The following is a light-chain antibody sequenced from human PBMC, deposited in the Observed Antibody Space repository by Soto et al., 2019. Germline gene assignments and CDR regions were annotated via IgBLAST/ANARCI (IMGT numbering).Light chain of an antibody. CDR3: VLYMGSGISV. Sequence: QTVVTQEPSFSVSPGGTVTLTFGLRSGPVSTDYYPSWYQQTPGQAPRTLIYSTNTRSPGVPDRFSGSILGNKAALTITGAQADDECDYYCVLYMGSGISVFGGGTKLTVL. CDR1: SGPVSTDYY. J-gene: IGLJ3*02. V-gene: IGLV8-61*01. CDR2: STN.